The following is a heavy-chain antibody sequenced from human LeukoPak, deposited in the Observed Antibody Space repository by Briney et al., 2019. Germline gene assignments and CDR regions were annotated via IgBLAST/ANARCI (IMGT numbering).Heavy chain of an antibody. Sequence: SQTLSLTCTVSGGSISSGGYYWSWIRQDPGKGLEWIGYIYYSGSTYYNPSLKSQVTISVDTSKNQFSLKLSSVTAADTAVYYCARDLVSFSGAFDIWGQGTMVTVSS. V-gene: IGHV4-31*01. CDR2: IYYSGST. CDR1: GGSISSGGYY. CDR3: ARDLVSFSGAFDI. J-gene: IGHJ3*02. D-gene: IGHD1-26*01.